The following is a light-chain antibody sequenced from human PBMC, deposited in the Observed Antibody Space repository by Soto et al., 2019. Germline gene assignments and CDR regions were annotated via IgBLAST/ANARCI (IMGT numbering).Light chain of an antibody. CDR1: SSNIGAGYD. CDR2: GNI. CDR3: QSYDSTLSARYV. J-gene: IGLJ1*01. Sequence: QSVLTQPPSVSGAPGQRVTISCTGSSSNIGAGYDVHWYQQRPGTAPKLLIFGNINRPSPVPDRFSGSKSGTSASLAITGLQAEYEGDYYCQSYDSTLSARYVFGAGTKVTVL. V-gene: IGLV1-40*01.